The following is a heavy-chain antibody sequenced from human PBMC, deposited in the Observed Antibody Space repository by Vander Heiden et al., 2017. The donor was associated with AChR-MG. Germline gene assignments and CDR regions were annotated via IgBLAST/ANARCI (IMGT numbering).Heavy chain of an antibody. Sequence: EVQLVESGGGLVQPGRSLRLSCAASGFTFADYAMHWVRQAPGKGLEWVSGISWNSGSIGYADSVKGRFTISRDNAKNSLYLQMNSLRAEDTALYYCAQSRGYSSSWGFDYWGQGTLVTVSS. CDR3: AQSRGYSSSWGFDY. V-gene: IGHV3-9*01. J-gene: IGHJ4*02. CDR1: GFTFADYA. CDR2: ISWNSGSI. D-gene: IGHD6-13*01.